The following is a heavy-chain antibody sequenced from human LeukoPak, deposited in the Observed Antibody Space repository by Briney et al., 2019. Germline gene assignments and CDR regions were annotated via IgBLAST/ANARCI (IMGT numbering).Heavy chain of an antibody. CDR1: GFFFRGYS. Sequence: GGSLRLSCAASGFFFRGYSMNWVRQSPRKGLEWVSFISTGNSSIYAGSVRGRFTISRDNAKYSLYLQMNGLRDEDTAVYYCARGRRGGGYGYGFDAFDIWGQGTMVTVSS. V-gene: IGHV3-48*02. CDR3: ARGRRGGGYGYGFDAFDI. J-gene: IGHJ3*02. D-gene: IGHD5-18*01. CDR2: ISTGNSS.